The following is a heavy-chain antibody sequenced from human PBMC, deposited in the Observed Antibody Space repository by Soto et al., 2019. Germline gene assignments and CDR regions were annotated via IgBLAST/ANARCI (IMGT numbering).Heavy chain of an antibody. Sequence: GGSLRLSCAASGFTFSSYSMNWVRQAPGKGLEWVSYISSSSSTIYYADSVKGRFTISRDNAKNSLYLQMNSLRAEDTAVYYCARERYLNYYDSSGSNNKFDYWGQGTLVTVSS. J-gene: IGHJ4*02. CDR1: GFTFSSYS. CDR2: ISSSSSTI. CDR3: ARERYLNYYDSSGSNNKFDY. V-gene: IGHV3-48*01. D-gene: IGHD3-22*01.